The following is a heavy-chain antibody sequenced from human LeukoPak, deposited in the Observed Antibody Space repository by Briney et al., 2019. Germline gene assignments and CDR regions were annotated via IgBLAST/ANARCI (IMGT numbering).Heavy chain of an antibody. Sequence: GGSLRLSCAASGFTISGFWMHWVRQVPGEGLVWVARMHSAGTTINYADSVKGRFTISRDNVRNTLHLQMNNLSLEDTAVYFCIGEVQVRASASLGLWGRGTLVTVS. V-gene: IGHV3-74*01. CDR3: IGEVQVRASASLGL. CDR1: GFTISGFW. CDR2: MHSAGTTI. J-gene: IGHJ4*01. D-gene: IGHD1-1*01.